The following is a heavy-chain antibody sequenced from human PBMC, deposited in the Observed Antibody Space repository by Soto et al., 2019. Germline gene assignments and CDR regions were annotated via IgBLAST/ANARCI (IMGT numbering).Heavy chain of an antibody. Sequence: ASVKVSCKTSGCTFSNYGITWVRQAPGQPLEWLGWISLYSDGTNYAQKFQGRVSMTTDTYTTTAYMELRSLRPDDTAVYYCARVVPGAEAWFGPWGQGTLVTVSS. V-gene: IGHV1-18*01. CDR3: ARVVPGAEAWFGP. J-gene: IGHJ5*02. D-gene: IGHD2-2*01. CDR1: GCTFSNYG. CDR2: ISLYSDGT.